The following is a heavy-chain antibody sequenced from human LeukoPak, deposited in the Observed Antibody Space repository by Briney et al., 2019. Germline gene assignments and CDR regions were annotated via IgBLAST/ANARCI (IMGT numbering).Heavy chain of an antibody. V-gene: IGHV3-23*01. CDR3: AIMHGYYDGSGYWIQ. D-gene: IGHD3-22*01. J-gene: IGHJ1*01. CDR2: ITPNADRT. CDR1: GFTFGSYG. Sequence: QAGGSLRLSCAASGFTFGSYGMSWVRQAPGKGLEWVSFITPNADRTSYADSVEGRFIISRDNPRNTLYMQMNSLRDEDTAVYYCAIMHGYYDGSGYWIQWGQGTLVTVSS.